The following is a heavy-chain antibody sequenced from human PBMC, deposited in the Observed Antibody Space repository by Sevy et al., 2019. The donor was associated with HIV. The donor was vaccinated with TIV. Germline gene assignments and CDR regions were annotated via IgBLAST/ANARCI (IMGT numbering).Heavy chain of an antibody. Sequence: GGSLRLSCAATAFTFSSYDMHWVRQVAGKGLEWVSSIGLSGDTYFAGSVKGRFTSSRDKVKNYLYLQMSSLRAVDTAVYYCARETAADAFVVWGQGTFVTVSS. D-gene: IGHD6-13*01. CDR2: IGLSGDT. V-gene: IGHV3-13*01. CDR3: ARETAADAFVV. J-gene: IGHJ3*01. CDR1: AFTFSSYD.